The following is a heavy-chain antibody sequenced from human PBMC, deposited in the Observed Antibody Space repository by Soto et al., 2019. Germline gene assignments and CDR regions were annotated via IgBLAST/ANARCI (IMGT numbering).Heavy chain of an antibody. CDR3: ARVRSLRITFGGVSVPNWFDP. D-gene: IGHD3-16*02. Sequence: PSETLSLTCAVYGGSFSGYYWSWIRQPPGKGLEWIGEINHSGSTNYNPSLKSRVTISVDTSRNQFSLKLSSVTAADTAVYYCARVRSLRITFGGVSVPNWFDPWGQGTLVTVS. J-gene: IGHJ5*02. V-gene: IGHV4-34*01. CDR1: GGSFSGYY. CDR2: INHSGST.